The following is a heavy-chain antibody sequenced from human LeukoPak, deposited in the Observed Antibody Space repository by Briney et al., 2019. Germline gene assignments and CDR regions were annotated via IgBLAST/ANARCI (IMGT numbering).Heavy chain of an antibody. V-gene: IGHV3-11*01. CDR2: ISSSGSAI. CDR1: GFSSSDYY. CDR3: ARVVYCTGGICQIFAFDT. Sequence: GGSLRLSCAASGFSSSDYYMSWIRQTPGKGLEWVSYISSSGSAIFYADSVKGRFIISRDNTKNSLYLQMNSLRAEDTAVYYCARVVYCTGGICQIFAFDTWGQGTMVTVSS. D-gene: IGHD2-8*02. J-gene: IGHJ3*02.